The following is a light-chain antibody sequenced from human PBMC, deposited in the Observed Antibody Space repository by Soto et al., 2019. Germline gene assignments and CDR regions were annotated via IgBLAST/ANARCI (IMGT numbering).Light chain of an antibody. J-gene: IGLJ2*01. V-gene: IGLV4-69*01. CDR2: LNSDGSH. CDR3: QTWGSGIVV. Sequence: QLVLTQSPSASASLGASVKLTCTLSSGHSNYAIAWHQQQSEKGPRYLMKLNSDGSHSKGDGIPDRFSGSSSGAERYLTISNLKSEDEADYYCQTWGSGIVVFGGGTKLTVL. CDR1: SGHSNYA.